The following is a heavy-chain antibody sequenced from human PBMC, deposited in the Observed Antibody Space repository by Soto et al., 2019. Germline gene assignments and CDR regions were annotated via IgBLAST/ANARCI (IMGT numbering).Heavy chain of an antibody. Sequence: QLVESGGGLVKPGGSLRLSCAASGFTFSTYSMNWVRQAPGRGLEWVSSISSTSRYIYSADSVRGRFTISRDNAKNSLYLQMNSLRAEDTAVYYCATPPRGPERKPENYWGQGTLVTVSA. CDR3: ATPPRGPERKPENY. J-gene: IGHJ4*02. CDR2: ISSTSRYI. CDR1: GFTFSTYS. V-gene: IGHV3-21*01.